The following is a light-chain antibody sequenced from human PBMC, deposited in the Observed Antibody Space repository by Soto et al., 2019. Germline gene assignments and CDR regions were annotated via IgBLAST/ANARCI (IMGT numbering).Light chain of an antibody. CDR2: GAS. V-gene: IGKV3-15*01. J-gene: IGKJ1*01. CDR3: QQYNNWPRT. Sequence: EIVMTQSPATLSVSPGERATLSCRASQSVSSNLAWYQQKPGQAPMLLIYGASTRATGIPARFSGSGSGTEFTLTISSLQSEDVAVYYCQQYNNWPRTFGQGTKVEIK. CDR1: QSVSSN.